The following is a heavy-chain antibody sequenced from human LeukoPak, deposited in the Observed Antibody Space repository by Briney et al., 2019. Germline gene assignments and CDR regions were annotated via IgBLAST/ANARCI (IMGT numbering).Heavy chain of an antibody. J-gene: IGHJ4*02. Sequence: SQTLSLTCTASGGSISSGSYYWSWIRQPAGKGLEWIGRIYTSGSTNYNPSLKSRVTISVDTSKNQFSLTLRSVTAADTAVYYCARVWLAHDYWGQGTLVTVSS. CDR2: IYTSGST. CDR1: GGSISSGSYY. V-gene: IGHV4-61*02. D-gene: IGHD3-22*01. CDR3: ARVWLAHDY.